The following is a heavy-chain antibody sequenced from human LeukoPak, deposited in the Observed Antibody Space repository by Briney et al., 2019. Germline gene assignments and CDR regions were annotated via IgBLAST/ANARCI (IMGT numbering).Heavy chain of an antibody. CDR1: GGTFSSYA. Sequence: SVKVSCKASGGTFSSYAISWVRQAPGQGLEWMGGIIPIFGTANYAQKFQGRVTITTDESTSTAYMELSSLRSEDTAVYYCARVGGDIVVVPAAPYDAFDIWGQGTMVTVSS. V-gene: IGHV1-69*05. D-gene: IGHD2-2*01. CDR3: ARVGGDIVVVPAAPYDAFDI. CDR2: IIPIFGTA. J-gene: IGHJ3*02.